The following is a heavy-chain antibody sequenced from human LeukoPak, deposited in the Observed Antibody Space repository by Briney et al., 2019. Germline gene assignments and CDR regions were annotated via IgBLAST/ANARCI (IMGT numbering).Heavy chain of an antibody. CDR3: AKGGSYYYNSSGYYPVSEHFNC. CDR2: ISGSGGST. D-gene: IGHD3-22*01. V-gene: IGHV3-23*01. CDR1: GFTFSSYA. Sequence: GGSLRLSCAASGFTFSSYAMSWVRQAPGKGLEWVLAISGSGGSTYYADSVKGRFTISRDNSKNTLYLQMNSLRAEDTAVYYCAKGGSYYYNSSGYYPVSEHFNCWGQRTLVTVSS. J-gene: IGHJ4*02.